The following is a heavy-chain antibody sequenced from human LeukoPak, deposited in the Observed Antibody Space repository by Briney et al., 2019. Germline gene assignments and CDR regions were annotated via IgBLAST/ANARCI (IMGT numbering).Heavy chain of an antibody. Sequence: ASVKVSCKASGYTFTSYGISWVRQAPGQGLEWMGWISAYNGNTNYAQKLQGRVTMTTDTFTSTAYMELRSLRSDDTAVYYRAVSITMAYYYGMDVWGKGTTVTVSS. V-gene: IGHV1-18*04. J-gene: IGHJ6*04. CDR3: AVSITMAYYYGMDV. CDR1: GYTFTSYG. D-gene: IGHD3-10*01. CDR2: ISAYNGNT.